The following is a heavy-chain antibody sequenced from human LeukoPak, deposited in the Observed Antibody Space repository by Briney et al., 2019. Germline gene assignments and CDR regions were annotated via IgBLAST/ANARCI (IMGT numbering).Heavy chain of an antibody. J-gene: IGHJ4*02. V-gene: IGHV3-9*01. CDR1: GFTFDDYA. CDR2: ISWNSGSI. CDR3: AKTPRSGCSYGFDY. Sequence: GGSLRLSCAASGFTFDDYAMHWVRQAPGKGLEWVSGISWNSGSIGYADSVKGRFTISRDNAKNSLYLQMNSLRAEDTALYYCAKTPRSGCSYGFDYWGQGTLVTVSS. D-gene: IGHD5-18*01.